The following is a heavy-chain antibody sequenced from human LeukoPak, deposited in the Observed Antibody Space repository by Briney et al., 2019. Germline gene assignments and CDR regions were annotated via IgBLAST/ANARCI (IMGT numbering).Heavy chain of an antibody. V-gene: IGHV3-23*01. Sequence: GGSLRLSCAASGFTFSSYAMSWVRQAPGKGLEWVSAISGSGGSTYYADSVKGRFTISRDNSKNTLYLQMNSLRAEDTAVYYCAKGGDYDFWRNRYYFDYWGQGTLVTVSS. CDR1: GFTFSSYA. J-gene: IGHJ4*02. CDR3: AKGGDYDFWRNRYYFDY. CDR2: ISGSGGST. D-gene: IGHD3-3*01.